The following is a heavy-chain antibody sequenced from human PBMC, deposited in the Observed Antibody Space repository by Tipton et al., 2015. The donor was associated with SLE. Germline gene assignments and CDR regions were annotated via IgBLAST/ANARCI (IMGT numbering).Heavy chain of an antibody. CDR3: AKARAPYEFWSGSHFDY. CDR1: GFTFSIYA. D-gene: IGHD3-3*01. V-gene: IGHV3-30*04. J-gene: IGHJ4*02. CDR2: ISYDGSNK. Sequence: SLRLSCAASGFTFSIYAMHWVRQAPGRGLEWVAVISYDGSNKYYADSVKGRFTISRDNSKNTLYLQMNSLRGEDTALYYCAKARAPYEFWSGSHFDYWGQGTLVTVSS.